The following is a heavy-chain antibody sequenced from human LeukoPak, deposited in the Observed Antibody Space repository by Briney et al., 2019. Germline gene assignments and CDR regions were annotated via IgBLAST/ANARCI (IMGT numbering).Heavy chain of an antibody. J-gene: IGHJ4*02. V-gene: IGHV3-30*18. CDR1: GFTFSSYG. Sequence: PGGSLRLSCAASGFTFSSYGMHWVRQAPGKGLEWVAVISYDGSNKYYADSVKGRFTISRDDSKNTLYLQMNSLRAEDTAVYYCAKSLKDVVITTTPGIIDYWGQGTLVTVSS. CDR3: AKSLKDVVITTTPGIIDY. CDR2: ISYDGSNK. D-gene: IGHD3-22*01.